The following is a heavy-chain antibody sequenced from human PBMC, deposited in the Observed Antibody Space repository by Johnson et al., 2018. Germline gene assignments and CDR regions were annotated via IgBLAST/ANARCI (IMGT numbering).Heavy chain of an antibody. CDR2: IGGSAGGGGT. CDR1: GFTFSSYA. J-gene: IGHJ1*01. CDR3: CWGNAAGX. D-gene: IGHD7-27*01. V-gene: IGHV3-23*01. Sequence: VQLQESGGGLVQPGGSLRLSCVASGFTFSSYAMSWVRQAPGKGLDWVSAIGGSAGGGGTYYADSVKGRFTISRDNSKNTLNLQMNSLRVEDTATYYCCWGNAAGXWGQGTLVTVSS.